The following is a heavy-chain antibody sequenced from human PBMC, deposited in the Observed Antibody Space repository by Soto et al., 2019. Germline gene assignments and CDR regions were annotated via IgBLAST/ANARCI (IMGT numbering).Heavy chain of an antibody. CDR3: ARTHWATITHYYGMDV. J-gene: IGHJ6*02. CDR1: GGTFSSYA. D-gene: IGHD5-12*01. Sequence: QVQLVQSGAEVKKPGSSVKVSCKASGGTFSSYAISWVRQAPGQGLEWMGGIIPIFGTANYAQKFQGRVTITADESTSTAYMELSSLISEDTAVYYCARTHWATITHYYGMDVWGQGTTVTVSS. CDR2: IIPIFGTA. V-gene: IGHV1-69*01.